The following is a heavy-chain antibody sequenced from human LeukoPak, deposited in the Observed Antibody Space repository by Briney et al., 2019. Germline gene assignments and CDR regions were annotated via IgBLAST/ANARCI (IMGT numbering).Heavy chain of an antibody. CDR2: IYYSGST. D-gene: IGHD4-17*01. Sequence: SETLSLTCTVSGGSISSSSYYWGWIRQPPGKGLEWIGSIYYSGSTYYNPSLKSRVTISVDTSKNQFSLKLSSVTAADTAVYYCARDSLEGPRFPDDYGDYGDYWGQGTLVTVSS. J-gene: IGHJ4*02. CDR3: ARDSLEGPRFPDDYGDYGDY. V-gene: IGHV4-39*07. CDR1: GGSISSSSYY.